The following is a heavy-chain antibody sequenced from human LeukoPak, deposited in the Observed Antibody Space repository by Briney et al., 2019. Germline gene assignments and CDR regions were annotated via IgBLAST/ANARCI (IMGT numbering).Heavy chain of an antibody. D-gene: IGHD3-22*01. J-gene: IGHJ4*02. V-gene: IGHV3-7*01. CDR1: GFTFSDYW. CDR2: INQDGSVK. Sequence: GGSLRLSCAASGFTFSDYWIIWFRQAPGKGLEWVGHINQDGSVKDYVDSVKGRFTISRDNANKFSFLQMNSLRAEDTAVYYCAKDRFPSPMIIPKGTGLDYWGQGTLVTVSS. CDR3: AKDRFPSPMIIPKGTGLDY.